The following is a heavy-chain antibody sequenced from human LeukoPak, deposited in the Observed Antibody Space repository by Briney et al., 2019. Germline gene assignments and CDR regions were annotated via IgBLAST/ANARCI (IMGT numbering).Heavy chain of an antibody. CDR3: ASGQQYCTTSTCSLNWFDP. D-gene: IGHD2/OR15-2a*01. CDR1: GYTFTSYD. J-gene: IGHJ5*02. Sequence: GASVKVSCKASGYTFTSYDINWVRQAPGQGLEWMGRIIPLLGIVDYAQRFQGRVTITADKSTSTSYMELSSLRSDDTAVYYCASGQQYCTTSTCSLNWFDPWGQGTLVTVPS. V-gene: IGHV1-69*04. CDR2: IIPLLGIV.